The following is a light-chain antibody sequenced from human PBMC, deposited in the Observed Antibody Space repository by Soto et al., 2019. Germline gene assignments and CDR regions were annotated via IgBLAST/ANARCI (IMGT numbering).Light chain of an antibody. V-gene: IGLV2-14*01. CDR3: SSYTSTGTPV. CDR1: STDVGGYNF. Sequence: QSVLTQPASVSGSLGQSITMSCTGTSTDVGGYNFVSWYQQHPDKAPKLLIYEVTNRPSGVSNRSSGSKSGNTASLTISGLQAEDEADYYCSSYTSTGTPVFGTGTKLTVL. CDR2: EVT. J-gene: IGLJ1*01.